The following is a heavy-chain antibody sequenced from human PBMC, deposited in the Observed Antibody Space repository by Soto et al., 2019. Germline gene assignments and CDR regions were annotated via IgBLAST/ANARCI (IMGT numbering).Heavy chain of an antibody. Sequence: PARPLRLSWAASGFTLSSYAMPWVLQDPGKVLEWVSAISGSGGSTDYVDYVKGRFTISRDNSKNPQCLKMKSLSAEDTAVYYCAKDWGYYYHYGMDVWGQGTTVTVSS. V-gene: IGHV3-23*01. D-gene: IGHD3-16*01. CDR2: ISGSGGST. CDR3: AKDWGYYYHYGMDV. CDR1: GFTLSSYA. J-gene: IGHJ6*01.